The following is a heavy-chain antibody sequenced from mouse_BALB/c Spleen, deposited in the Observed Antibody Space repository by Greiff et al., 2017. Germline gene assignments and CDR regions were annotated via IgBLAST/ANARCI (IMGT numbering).Heavy chain of an antibody. Sequence: QVQLQQPGAELVRPGASVKLSCKASGYTFTSYWINWVKQRPGQGLEWIGNIYPSDSYTNYNQKFKDKATLTVDKSSSTAYMQLSSPTSEDSAVYYYTRGADWFAYWGQGTLVTVSA. V-gene: IGHV1-69*02. CDR1: GYTFTSYW. J-gene: IGHJ3*01. CDR2: IYPSDSYT. D-gene: IGHD3-3*01. CDR3: TRGADWFAY.